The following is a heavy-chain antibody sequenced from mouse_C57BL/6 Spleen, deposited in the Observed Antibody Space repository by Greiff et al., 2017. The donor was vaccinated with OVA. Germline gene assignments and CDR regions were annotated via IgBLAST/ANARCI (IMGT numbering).Heavy chain of an antibody. V-gene: IGHV5-9-1*02. D-gene: IGHD1-1*01. CDR1: GFTFSSYA. Sequence: EVQVVESGEGLVKPGGSLKLSCAASGFTFSSYAMSWVRQTPEKRLEWVAYISSGGDYIYYADTVKGRFTISRDNARNTLYLQMSSLKSEDTAMYYCTRVYYGHYAMDYWGQGTSVTVSS. J-gene: IGHJ4*01. CDR2: ISSGGDYI. CDR3: TRVYYGHYAMDY.